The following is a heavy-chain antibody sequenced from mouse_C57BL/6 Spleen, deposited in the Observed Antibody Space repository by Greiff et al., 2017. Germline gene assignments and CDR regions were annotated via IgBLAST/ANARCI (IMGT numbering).Heavy chain of an antibody. Sequence: EVKLVESGGGLVKPGGSLKLSCAASGFTFSDYGMHWVRQAPEKGLEWVAYISSGSSTIYYADTVKGRFTISRDNAKNTLFLQMTSLRSEDPDMYYCARRITTVASYAIDYWGQGTSVTVSS. D-gene: IGHD1-1*01. J-gene: IGHJ4*01. CDR1: GFTFSDYG. CDR3: ARRITTVASYAIDY. V-gene: IGHV5-17*01. CDR2: ISSGSSTI.